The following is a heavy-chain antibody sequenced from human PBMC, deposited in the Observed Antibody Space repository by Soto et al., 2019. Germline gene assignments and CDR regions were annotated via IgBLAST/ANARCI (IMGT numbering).Heavy chain of an antibody. Sequence: EVQLLESGGGLVQPGGSLRLSCAASGFTFSSYAMSWVRQAPGKGLEWVSAISGSGAYTYYADSVKGRFTISRDNSKNTLYLQMNSLRAEDTAVYYCAKREVGATTWSAFDIWGQGTMVTVSS. CDR2: ISGSGAYT. J-gene: IGHJ3*02. V-gene: IGHV3-23*01. CDR3: AKREVGATTWSAFDI. D-gene: IGHD1-26*01. CDR1: GFTFSSYA.